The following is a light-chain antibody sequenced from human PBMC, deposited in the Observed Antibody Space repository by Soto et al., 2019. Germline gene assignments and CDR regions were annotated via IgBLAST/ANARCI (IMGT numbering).Light chain of an antibody. CDR3: QQYNNWLQT. V-gene: IGKV3-15*01. CDR2: GAS. J-gene: IGKJ2*01. CDR1: QSVSSK. Sequence: EIVMTQSPVTLSVSPGERATLSCRASQSVSSKLAWYQQKPGQAPRLLIYGASTRATGIPARFSGIGSGTEFTLSISSLQSEDFSGYYCQQYNNWLQTVGQGTKMEIK.